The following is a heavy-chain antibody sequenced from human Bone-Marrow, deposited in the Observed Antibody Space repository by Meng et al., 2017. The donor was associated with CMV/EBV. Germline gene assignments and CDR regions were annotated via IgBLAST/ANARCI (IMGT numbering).Heavy chain of an antibody. J-gene: IGHJ6*02. CDR1: GGSISSSSYY. Sequence: SETLSLTCTVSGGSISSSSYYWGWIRQPPGKGLEWIGSIYYSGSTYYNPSLKSRVTISVDTSKNQFSLKLSSVTAADTAVYYCARQRVAHFSTPYYYYYGMDVWGQGTTV. CDR2: IYYSGST. D-gene: IGHD2-15*01. V-gene: IGHV4-39*01. CDR3: ARQRVAHFSTPYYYYYGMDV.